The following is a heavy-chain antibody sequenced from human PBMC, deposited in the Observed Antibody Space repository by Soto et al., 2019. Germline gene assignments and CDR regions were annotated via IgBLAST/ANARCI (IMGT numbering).Heavy chain of an antibody. J-gene: IGHJ4*02. D-gene: IGHD7-27*01. V-gene: IGHV4-30-4*01. CDR3: TKGPSGDKVDS. CDR2: IYSGGNI. CDR1: GGSISTVT. Sequence: QVQLQESGPGLVKPSQTLSLTCTVSGGSISTVTYAWIRQPPDKGLEWIGHIYSGGNIYYNPSLRVRVTSAVDTSKNQFSLNLNSVSAADTAVYYCTKGPSGDKVDSWGQGTLVTVSS.